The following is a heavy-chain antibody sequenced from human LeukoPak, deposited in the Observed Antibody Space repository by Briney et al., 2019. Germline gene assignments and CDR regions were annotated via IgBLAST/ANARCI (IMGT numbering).Heavy chain of an antibody. CDR3: NTISEDDAFDI. CDR2: INHSGST. J-gene: IGHJ3*02. CDR1: GGSFSGYY. D-gene: IGHD3-9*01. Sequence: SETLSLTCAVYGGSFSGYYWSWIRQPPGKGLEWIGEINHSGSTNYNPSLKSRVTISVDTSKNQFSLKLSSVTAADTAVYYCNTISEDDAFDIWGQGTMVTVSS. V-gene: IGHV4-34*01.